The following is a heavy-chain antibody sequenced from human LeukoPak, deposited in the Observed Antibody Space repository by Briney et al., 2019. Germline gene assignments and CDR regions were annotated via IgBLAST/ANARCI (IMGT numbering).Heavy chain of an antibody. CDR1: GYTFTSYD. V-gene: IGHV1-8*01. CDR3: ARGLYSGSLSWFDP. D-gene: IGHD1-26*01. Sequence: ASVKVPCKASGYTFTSYDINWVRQATGQGLEWMGWMNPNSGNTGYAQKFQGRVTTTRDTSTSTVYMELSSLRSEDTAVYYCARGLYSGSLSWFDPWGQGTLVTVSS. CDR2: MNPNSGNT. J-gene: IGHJ5*02.